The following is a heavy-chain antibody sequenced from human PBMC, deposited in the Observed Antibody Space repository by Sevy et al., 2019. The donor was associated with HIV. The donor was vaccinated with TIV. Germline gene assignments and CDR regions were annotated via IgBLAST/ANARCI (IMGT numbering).Heavy chain of an antibody. J-gene: IGHJ4*02. Sequence: GGSLRLSCAVSGFAFRTYAFHWVRQAPGRGLEWVGLISSNGDNAFYANSVRGRFTISRDNSMNTLYLELNNLTPDDTAVYYCARGPEWELTSFLSHWGQGTLVTVSS. V-gene: IGHV3-30-3*01. CDR1: GFAFRTYA. CDR2: ISSNGDNA. D-gene: IGHD3-9*01. CDR3: ARGPEWELTSFLSH.